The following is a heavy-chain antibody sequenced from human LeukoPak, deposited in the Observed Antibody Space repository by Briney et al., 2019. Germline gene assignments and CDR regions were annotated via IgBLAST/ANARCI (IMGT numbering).Heavy chain of an antibody. CDR2: IKQDGSEK. Sequence: GGSLRLSCAASGFTFSSYWMSWVRQAPGKGLEWVANIKQDGSEKYYVDSVKGRFTIPRDNAKNSLYLQMNSLRAEDTAVYYCARDLSGIQLWLRDAFDIWGQGTMVTASS. D-gene: IGHD5-18*01. CDR1: GFTFSSYW. J-gene: IGHJ3*02. V-gene: IGHV3-7*01. CDR3: ARDLSGIQLWLRDAFDI.